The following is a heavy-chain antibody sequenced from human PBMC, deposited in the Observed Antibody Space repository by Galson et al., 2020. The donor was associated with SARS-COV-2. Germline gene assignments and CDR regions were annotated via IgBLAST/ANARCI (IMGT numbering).Heavy chain of an antibody. Sequence: GESLKISCKGSGYSFTSYWIGWVRQMPGKGLEWMGIIYPGDSDTKYRPSFQGQVTISVDKSISTAYLQWSSLRASDTAMYYCARSPSGVIAAYYFDYWGQGTLVTVSS. D-gene: IGHD3-16*02. J-gene: IGHJ4*02. CDR3: ARSPSGVIAAYYFDY. CDR1: GYSFTSYW. V-gene: IGHV5-51*01. CDR2: IYPGDSDT.